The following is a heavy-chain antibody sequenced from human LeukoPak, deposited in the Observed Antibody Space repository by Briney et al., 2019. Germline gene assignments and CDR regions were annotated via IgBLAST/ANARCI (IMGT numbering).Heavy chain of an antibody. CDR3: AREGADSSGYYHRYDY. V-gene: IGHV1-18*01. CDR1: GYTFTSYG. J-gene: IGHJ4*02. Sequence: SVKVSCKASGYTFTSYGISWVRQAPGQGLEWMGWISAYNGNTNYAQKLQGRVTMTTDTSTSAAYMELRSLRSDDTAVYYCAREGADSSGYYHRYDYWGQGTLVTVSS. CDR2: ISAYNGNT. D-gene: IGHD3-22*01.